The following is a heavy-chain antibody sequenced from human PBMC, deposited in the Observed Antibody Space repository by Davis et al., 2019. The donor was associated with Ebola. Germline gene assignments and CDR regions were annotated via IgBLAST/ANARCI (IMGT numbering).Heavy chain of an antibody. CDR1: GFTFSRHA. Sequence: GESLMLSCAASGFTFSRHAMDWVRQAPGKGLEWVSSISGSGDNTYSANSVKGRFTISRDNSKNTLYLHMKNLKVDDTAVYYCAREPLSSSMVVEKSSLDPWGQGTLVTVSS. J-gene: IGHJ5*02. V-gene: IGHV3-23*01. D-gene: IGHD2-15*01. CDR3: AREPLSSSMVVEKSSLDP. CDR2: ISGSGDNT.